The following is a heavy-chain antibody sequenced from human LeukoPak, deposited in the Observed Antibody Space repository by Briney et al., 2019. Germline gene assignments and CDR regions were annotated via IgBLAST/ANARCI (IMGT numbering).Heavy chain of an antibody. CDR2: INEDGGER. V-gene: IGHV3-7*01. CDR1: GFTLNRYW. CDR3: ARGGNLEN. D-gene: IGHD1-14*01. Sequence: GGSLRLSCAASGFTLNRYWMSWVRQAPGKGLEWVANINEDGGERHYVDSVKGRFTISRDNTKNSLYLQMNSLRAEDTAVYYCARGGNLENWGGGTLVTVSS. J-gene: IGHJ4*02.